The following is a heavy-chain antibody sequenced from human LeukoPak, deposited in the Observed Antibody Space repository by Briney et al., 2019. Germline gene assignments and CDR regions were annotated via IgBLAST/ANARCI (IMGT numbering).Heavy chain of an antibody. J-gene: IGHJ4*02. V-gene: IGHV3-23*01. CDR2: ISGNGRST. Sequence: GGSLRLSCAASGFTFSTYAMSWVRQAPGKGLEWVASISGNGRSTYYSDSVKGRLSISRDNSKNTLYLRVNSLRAEDTAVYYCAKERPSNYDSSGYHPYYFDYWGQGTLVTVSS. D-gene: IGHD3-22*01. CDR1: GFTFSTYA. CDR3: AKERPSNYDSSGYHPYYFDY.